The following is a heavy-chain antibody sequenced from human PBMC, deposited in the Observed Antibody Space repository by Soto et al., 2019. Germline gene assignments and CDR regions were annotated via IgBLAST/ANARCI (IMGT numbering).Heavy chain of an antibody. CDR3: ARVSPVGYSYGYWFDP. D-gene: IGHD5-18*01. CDR2: IYTSGST. Sequence: PSETLSLTCTVPGGPISSYYWSLIRQPAGKGLEWIGRIYTSGSTNYNPPLKSRVTMSVDTSKNQFSLKLSSGTAADTAVYYCARVSPVGYSYGYWFDPWGQGTLVTVSS. V-gene: IGHV4-4*07. CDR1: GGPISSYY. J-gene: IGHJ5*02.